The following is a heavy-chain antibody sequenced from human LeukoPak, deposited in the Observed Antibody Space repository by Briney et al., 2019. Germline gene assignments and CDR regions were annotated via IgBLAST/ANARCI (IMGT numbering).Heavy chain of an antibody. Sequence: GGSLRLSCAASGFTFTSYAMSWVRQAPGEGLEWVSGISGSGGNTYYADSVKGRFTISRDNSKNTLYLQMDSLRAEDTAVYYCAKQPILSGYYSSNYYYYGMDVWGQGTTVTVSS. CDR1: GFTFTSYA. V-gene: IGHV3-23*01. J-gene: IGHJ6*02. CDR2: ISGSGGNT. CDR3: AKQPILSGYYSSNYYYYGMDV. D-gene: IGHD3-9*01.